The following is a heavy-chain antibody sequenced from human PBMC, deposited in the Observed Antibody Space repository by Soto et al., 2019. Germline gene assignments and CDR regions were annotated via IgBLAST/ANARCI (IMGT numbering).Heavy chain of an antibody. V-gene: IGHV1-46*03. CDR1: GYTFTSYY. Sequence: ASVKVSCKASGYTFTSYYMHWVRQAPGQGLEWIGIINPSGGSTSYAQKFQGRVTMTRDTSTSTVYFELSSLRSEDTAVYYCARAFYDILTGYSYYYYYGMDVWGQGTTVTVSS. D-gene: IGHD3-9*01. CDR2: INPSGGST. J-gene: IGHJ6*02. CDR3: ARAFYDILTGYSYYYYYGMDV.